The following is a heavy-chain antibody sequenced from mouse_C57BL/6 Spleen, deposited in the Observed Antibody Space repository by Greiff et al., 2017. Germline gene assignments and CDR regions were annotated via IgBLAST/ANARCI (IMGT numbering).Heavy chain of an antibody. CDR3: ARRGSSYGAMDY. V-gene: IGHV1-50*01. D-gene: IGHD1-1*01. Sequence: QVQLQQPGAELVKPGASVKLSCKASGYTFTSYWMQWVKQRPGQGLEWIGEIDPSDSYTNYNQKFKGKATLTVDTSSSTAYMQLSSLTSEDSAVYCCARRGSSYGAMDYWGQGTSVTVSS. CDR1: GYTFTSYW. J-gene: IGHJ4*01. CDR2: IDPSDSYT.